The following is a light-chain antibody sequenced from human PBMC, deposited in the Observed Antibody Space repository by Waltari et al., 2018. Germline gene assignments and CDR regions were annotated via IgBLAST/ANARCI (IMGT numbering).Light chain of an antibody. V-gene: IGLV2-23*02. CDR1: TSDVGSYDL. CDR2: EVF. CDR3: CSYAGRGTYV. Sequence: QSALTQPASVSGTPGQSLTTSCSGTTSDVGSYDLVSWSQPHPGEAPKLLICEVFKRPPDTSSRFSGAKSGSTASLTISGLQPEDEADYYCCSYAGRGTYVFGSGTKVTVL. J-gene: IGLJ1*01.